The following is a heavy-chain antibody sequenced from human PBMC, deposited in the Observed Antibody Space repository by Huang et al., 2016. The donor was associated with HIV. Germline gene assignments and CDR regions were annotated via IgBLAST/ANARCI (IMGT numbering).Heavy chain of an antibody. J-gene: IGHJ3*01. CDR2: MNPKSSNV. D-gene: IGHD3-10*01. V-gene: IGHV1-8*01. CDR3: ARGFGINYNHEAFDV. Sequence: QIQLAQSGAEVKKPGASVKVSCKDSGYTFNNYDINWVRQASGQGLEWLGWMNPKSSNVGYTTKFQGRVAILRNSSINTSYLEVTSLSSEDTSVYYCARGFGINYNHEAFDVWGQGTMVTVSS. CDR1: GYTFNNYD.